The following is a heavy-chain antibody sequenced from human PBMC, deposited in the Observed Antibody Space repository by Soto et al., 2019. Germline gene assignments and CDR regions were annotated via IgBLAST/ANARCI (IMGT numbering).Heavy chain of an antibody. J-gene: IGHJ6*02. D-gene: IGHD6-19*01. CDR2: IHPNTGGT. Sequence: ASVKVSCKASGYTYTNSYMHWVRQAPGQGLEWMGWIHPNTGGTNYAQKFQGRVTMTRDTSVSTVYMELNRLTSDDTAIYFCASDFRTRGWFRQAGNFAMDVWGQGTTVTVSS. CDR1: GYTYTNSY. V-gene: IGHV1-2*02. CDR3: ASDFRTRGWFRQAGNFAMDV.